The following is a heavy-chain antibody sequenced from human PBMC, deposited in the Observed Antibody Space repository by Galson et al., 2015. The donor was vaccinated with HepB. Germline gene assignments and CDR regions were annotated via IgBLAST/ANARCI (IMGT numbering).Heavy chain of an antibody. J-gene: IGHJ3*02. V-gene: IGHV1-2*04. CDR2: INPNSGGT. Sequence: SVKVSCKASGYTFTGYYMHWVRQAPGQGLEWMGWINPNSGGTNYAQKFQGWVTMTRDTSISTAYMELSRLRSDDTAVYYCARAPVIAAAGTGADAFDIWGQGTMVTVSS. CDR1: GYTFTGYY. D-gene: IGHD6-13*01. CDR3: ARAPVIAAAGTGADAFDI.